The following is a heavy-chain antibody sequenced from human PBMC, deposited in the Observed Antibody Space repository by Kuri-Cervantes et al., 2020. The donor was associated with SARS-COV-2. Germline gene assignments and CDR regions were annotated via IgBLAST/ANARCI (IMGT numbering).Heavy chain of an antibody. CDR1: GFTFDDYA. Sequence: SLKISCAASGFTFDDYAMHRVRQGPGEGLEWVSGISWNSGSIGYADSVKGRFTISRDNSKNTLYLQMNSLRAEHTAVYYCAREVGFGELTSYYYGMDVWGQGTTVTVSS. D-gene: IGHD3-10*01. CDR3: AREVGFGELTSYYYGMDV. CDR2: ISWNSGSI. V-gene: IGHV3-9*01. J-gene: IGHJ6*02.